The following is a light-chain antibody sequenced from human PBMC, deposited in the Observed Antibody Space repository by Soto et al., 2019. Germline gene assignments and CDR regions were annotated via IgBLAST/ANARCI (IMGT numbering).Light chain of an antibody. CDR3: QQYNNWPPT. CDR2: GAS. V-gene: IGKV3-15*01. CDR1: QSVGTN. Sequence: EIVMTQSPATLSVSPGERVTLSCRASQSVGTNLAWYQQKPGQPPRLLIYGASTRATGIPARFSGIGSGTEFTLTISSLQSEDYAVYYCQQYNNWPPTFGQGTKVDI. J-gene: IGKJ1*01.